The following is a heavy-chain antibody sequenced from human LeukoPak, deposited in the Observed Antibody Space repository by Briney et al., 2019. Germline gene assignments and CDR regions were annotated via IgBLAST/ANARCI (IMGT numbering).Heavy chain of an antibody. V-gene: IGHV5-51*01. Sequence: GGSLRLSCKGSGYSLTSYWIGWVRQMPRKGLEWMGIIYPGDSDTRYSPSFQGQVTISADKSISTAYLQWSSLKASDTAMYYCAILPNPNWFDPWGQGTLVTVSS. CDR3: AILPNPNWFDP. CDR2: IYPGDSDT. D-gene: IGHD2-15*01. J-gene: IGHJ5*02. CDR1: GYSLTSYW.